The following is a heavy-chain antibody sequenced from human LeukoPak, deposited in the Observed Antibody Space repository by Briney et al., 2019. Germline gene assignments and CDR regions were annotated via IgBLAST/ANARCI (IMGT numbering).Heavy chain of an antibody. V-gene: IGHV1-2*06. CDR2: IYPKSGGT. CDR1: GYTFTGYY. CDR3: AKDWERGGEDY. Sequence: ASVTVSCKAYGYTFTGYYLHWVRQAPGQGLEWMGRIYPKSGGTNYAQKFQCRVTMTRDTSISTAYMELSRLTSDDTAVYYCAKDWERGGEDYWGQGTPVTGSS. D-gene: IGHD3-16*01. J-gene: IGHJ4*02.